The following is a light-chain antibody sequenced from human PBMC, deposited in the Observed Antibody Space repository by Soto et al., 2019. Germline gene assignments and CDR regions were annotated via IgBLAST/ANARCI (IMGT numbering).Light chain of an antibody. V-gene: IGKV1-39*01. Sequence: DIQMTQSPSSLSASVGDRVTITCRASQIISSYLNWYQQKPGKAPKLLIYAASSLQSGVPSRFSCSGSGTDFTLTISSLQPEDFATYYCQQSYSTPYTFGQGTKVDIK. CDR2: AAS. CDR3: QQSYSTPYT. J-gene: IGKJ2*01. CDR1: QIISSY.